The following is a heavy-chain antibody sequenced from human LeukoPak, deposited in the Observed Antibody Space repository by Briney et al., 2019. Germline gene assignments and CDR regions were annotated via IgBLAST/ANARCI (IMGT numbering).Heavy chain of an antibody. J-gene: IGHJ4*02. D-gene: IGHD5-18*01. CDR1: GLSLSTSGVG. V-gene: IGHV2-5*02. Sequence: SGPTLVNPTQTLTLTCTFSGLSLSTSGVGVGWIRQPPGKALVWLAIIYGDGATHYTSSLRSRLTITKDTSKNQVVLTLTNMDPADTGTYFCVHRSRGFGYGVDCWGQGTLVTVSS. CDR3: VHRSRGFGYGVDC. CDR2: IYGDGAT.